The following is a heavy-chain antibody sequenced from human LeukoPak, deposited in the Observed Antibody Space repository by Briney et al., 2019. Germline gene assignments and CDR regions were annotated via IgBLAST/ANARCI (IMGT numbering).Heavy chain of an antibody. D-gene: IGHD1-26*01. CDR3: TRVGTSATYVY. J-gene: IGHJ4*02. V-gene: IGHV3-49*03. CDR1: GFTLADYY. CDR2: IRSRASGGTT. Sequence: GGSLRLSCTGFGFTLADYYMTWFRQAPGKGLEWVGFIRSRASGGTTDYAASVKNRFTISRDDSKSIVYLQMDSLETEDTAVYYCTRVGTSATYVYWGQGVLVAVSS.